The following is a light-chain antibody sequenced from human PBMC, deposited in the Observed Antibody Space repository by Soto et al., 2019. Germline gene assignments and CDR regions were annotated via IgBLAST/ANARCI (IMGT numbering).Light chain of an antibody. CDR2: GAS. J-gene: IGKJ1*01. V-gene: IGKV3-20*01. CDR3: QQFATSRGT. CDR1: QGIGDT. Sequence: VLTQSPSTLSVTPGEGVTLSCRASQGIGDTLAWYQHKPGQTPRLLIYGASSRATGIPDRFSGSGSGTDFTLTISRLEPEDFAVYYCQQFATSRGTFGQRTKVDI.